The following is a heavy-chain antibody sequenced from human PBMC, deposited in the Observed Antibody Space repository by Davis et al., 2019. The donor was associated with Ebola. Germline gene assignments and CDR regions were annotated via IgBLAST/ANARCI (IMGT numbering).Heavy chain of an antibody. Sequence: GESLKISCAASGFTFSSYDMHWVRQATGKGLEWVSAIGTAGDTYYPGSVKGRFTISRENAKNSLYLQMNSLRAGDTAVYYCARGIEGGMDVWGQGTTVTVSS. J-gene: IGHJ6*02. CDR2: IGTAGDT. V-gene: IGHV3-13*01. CDR3: ARGIEGGMDV. D-gene: IGHD1-26*01. CDR1: GFTFSSYD.